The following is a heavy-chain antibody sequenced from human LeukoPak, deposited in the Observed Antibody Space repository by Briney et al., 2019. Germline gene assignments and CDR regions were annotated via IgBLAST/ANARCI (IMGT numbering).Heavy chain of an antibody. J-gene: IGHJ4*02. Sequence: PSETLSLTCPVSGGSISSYYWSWIRQPPGKGLEWIRYIYYSGSTNYNPSLKSRVTISVDTSKNQFSLKLSSVTAADTAVYYCARVNPNKIWSGYYSDYWGQGTIVTVSS. CDR2: IYYSGST. CDR3: ARVNPNKIWSGYYSDY. CDR1: GGSISSYY. V-gene: IGHV4-59*01. D-gene: IGHD3-3*01.